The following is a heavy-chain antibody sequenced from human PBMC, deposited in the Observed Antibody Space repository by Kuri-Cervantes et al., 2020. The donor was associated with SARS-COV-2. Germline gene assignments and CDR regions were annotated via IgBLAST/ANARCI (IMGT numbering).Heavy chain of an antibody. Sequence: ESLKISCTVSGGSISSYYWSWIRQPPGKGLEWIGEINHSGSTNYNPSLKSRVTISVDTSKNQFSLKLSSVTAADTAVYYCARASYSVDCFDYWGQGTLVTVSS. CDR3: ARASYSVDCFDY. CDR1: GGSISSYY. CDR2: INHSGST. D-gene: IGHD2-21*01. J-gene: IGHJ4*02. V-gene: IGHV4-34*01.